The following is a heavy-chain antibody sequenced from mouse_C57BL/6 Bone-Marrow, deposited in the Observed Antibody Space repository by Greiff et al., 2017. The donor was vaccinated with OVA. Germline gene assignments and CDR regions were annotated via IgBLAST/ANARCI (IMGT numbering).Heavy chain of an antibody. CDR3: ARYDYYGSTFAY. CDR1: GYTFTSYG. V-gene: IGHV1-81*01. D-gene: IGHD1-1*01. Sequence: VKVVESGAELARPGASVKLSCKASGYTFTSYGISWVKQRTGQGLEWIGEIYPRSGNTYYNEKFKGKATLTADKSSSTAYMELRSLTSEDSAVYFCARYDYYGSTFAYWGQGTLVTVSA. CDR2: IYPRSGNT. J-gene: IGHJ3*01.